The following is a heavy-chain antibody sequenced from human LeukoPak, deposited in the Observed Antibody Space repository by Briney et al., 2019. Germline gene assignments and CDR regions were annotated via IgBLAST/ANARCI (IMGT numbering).Heavy chain of an antibody. CDR3: APKTGPVRGFDY. J-gene: IGHJ4*02. Sequence: GGSLRLSCAASGFTFSSYGMHWVHQAPGKGLEWVAFIRYDGSNKYYADSVKGRFTISRDNSKNTLYLQMNSLRAEDTAVYYRAPKTGPVRGFDYWGQGTLVTVSS. CDR1: GFTFSSYG. D-gene: IGHD3-9*01. CDR2: IRYDGSNK. V-gene: IGHV3-30*02.